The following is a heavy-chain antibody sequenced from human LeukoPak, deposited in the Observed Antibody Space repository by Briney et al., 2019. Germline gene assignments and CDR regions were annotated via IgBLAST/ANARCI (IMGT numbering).Heavy chain of an antibody. J-gene: IGHJ4*02. Sequence: SGGSLRLSCAASGFTVSSNYMSWVRQAPGKGLEWVSVIYSGGSTYYADSVKGRFTISRDNSKNTLYLQMNSLRAEDTAVYYCARDLVTTSSGGYWGQGTLVTVSS. CDR2: IYSGGST. CDR3: ARDLVTTSSGGY. V-gene: IGHV3-66*01. D-gene: IGHD4-17*01. CDR1: GFTVSSNY.